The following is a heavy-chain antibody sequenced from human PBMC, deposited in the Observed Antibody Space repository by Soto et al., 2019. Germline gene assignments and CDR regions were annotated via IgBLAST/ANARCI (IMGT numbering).Heavy chain of an antibody. CDR2: ISAYNGNT. Sequence: ASVKVSCKASGYTFTSYGISWVRQAPGQALEWMGWISAYNGNTNYAQKLQGRVTMTTDTSTSTAYMELRSLRSDDTAVYYCARDIGTYYYDSSGYYFYYWGQGTLVTVSS. V-gene: IGHV1-18*01. CDR3: ARDIGTYYYDSSGYYFYY. D-gene: IGHD3-22*01. CDR1: GYTFTSYG. J-gene: IGHJ4*02.